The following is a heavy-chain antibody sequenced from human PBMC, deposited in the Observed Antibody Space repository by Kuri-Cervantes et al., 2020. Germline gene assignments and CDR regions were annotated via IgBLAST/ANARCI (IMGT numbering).Heavy chain of an antibody. CDR2: IKSKTDGGTT. D-gene: IGHD3-22*01. CDR3: TTDLPVFYYYDSSGNEYFQH. V-gene: IGHV3-15*01. CDR1: GFTFSNAW. Sequence: GESLKISCAASGFTFSNAWMSWVRQAPGKGLEWVGRIKSKTDGGTTDYAAPVKGRFTISRDDSKNTLYPQMNSLKTEDTAVYYCTTDLPVFYYYDSSGNEYFQHWGQGTLVTVSS. J-gene: IGHJ1*01.